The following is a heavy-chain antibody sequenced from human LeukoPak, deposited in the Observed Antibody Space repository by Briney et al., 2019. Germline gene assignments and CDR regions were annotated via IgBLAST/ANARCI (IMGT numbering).Heavy chain of an antibody. V-gene: IGHV3-73*01. CDR3: TRPRGSTPGADY. D-gene: IGHD2-15*01. Sequence: PGGSLRLSCAASGFTFCGSAMHWVRQASGKGLKWVGRIRSKANSYATAYAASVKGRFTISRDDSKNTAYLQMNSLKTEDTAVYYCTRPRGSTPGADYWGQGTLVTVSS. CDR2: IRSKANSYAT. CDR1: GFTFCGSA. J-gene: IGHJ4*02.